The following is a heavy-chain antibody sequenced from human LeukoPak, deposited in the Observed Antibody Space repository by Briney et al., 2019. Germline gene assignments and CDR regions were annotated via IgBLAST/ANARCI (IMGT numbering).Heavy chain of an antibody. CDR3: AKDDGGSVAGGNFDY. V-gene: IGHV1-69*05. J-gene: IGHJ4*02. Sequence: ASVKVSCKASGGTFSSYAISWVRQAPGQGLEWMGGIIPIFGTANYAQKFQGRVTITTDESTSTAYMELSSLRAEDTALYYCAKDDGGSVAGGNFDYWGQGTLVTVSS. CDR1: GGTFSSYA. D-gene: IGHD6-19*01. CDR2: IIPIFGTA.